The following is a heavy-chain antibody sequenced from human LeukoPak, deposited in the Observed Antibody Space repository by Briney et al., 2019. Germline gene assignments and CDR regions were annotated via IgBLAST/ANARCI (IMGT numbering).Heavy chain of an antibody. Sequence: GGSLRLSCAASGFSLNYYWMTWVRQAPGKGLEWVANIKQDGSEKYYVDSVKGRFTISRDNAKNSLYLQMNSLRAEDTAVYYCARDSGSYPAFDIWGQGTMVTVSS. CDR2: IKQDGSEK. J-gene: IGHJ3*02. CDR3: ARDSGSYPAFDI. V-gene: IGHV3-7*01. D-gene: IGHD1-26*01. CDR1: GFSLNYYW.